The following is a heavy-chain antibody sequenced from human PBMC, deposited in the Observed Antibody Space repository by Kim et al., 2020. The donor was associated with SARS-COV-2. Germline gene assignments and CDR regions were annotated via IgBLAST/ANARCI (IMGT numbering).Heavy chain of an antibody. J-gene: IGHJ4*02. CDR3: TRDLGSGGSLAGSDY. D-gene: IGHD2-15*01. V-gene: IGHV3-49*04. Sequence: GGSLRLSCTASGFTFGDYAMSWVRQAPGKGLEWVGFIRSKAYGGTTEYAASVKGRFTISRDDSKSIAYLQMNSLKTEDTAVYYCTRDLGSGGSLAGSDYWGQGTLVTVSS. CDR1: GFTFGDYA. CDR2: IRSKAYGGTT.